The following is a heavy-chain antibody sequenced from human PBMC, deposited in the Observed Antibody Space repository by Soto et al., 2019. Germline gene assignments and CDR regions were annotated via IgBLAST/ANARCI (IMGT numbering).Heavy chain of an antibody. CDR3: ATDLYYDTPVSDY. V-gene: IGHV1-24*01. CDR1: GYTLSEVS. D-gene: IGHD3-22*01. J-gene: IGHJ4*02. CDR2: FDPEDGET. Sequence: ASVKGSWKVAGYTLSEVSMHWVRQAPGKGLEWMGGFDPEDGETIYAQKFQGRVTMTEDTSTDTAYMELSSLRSEDTAVYYCATDLYYDTPVSDYWGQGTLVTVSS.